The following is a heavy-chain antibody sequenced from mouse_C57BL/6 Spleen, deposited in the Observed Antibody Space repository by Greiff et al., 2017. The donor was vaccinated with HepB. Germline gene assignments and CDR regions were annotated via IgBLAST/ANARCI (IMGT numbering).Heavy chain of an antibody. CDR3: ARDGDNHWYFDV. CDR2: INYDGSST. J-gene: IGHJ1*03. CDR1: GFTFSDYY. D-gene: IGHD1-3*01. Sequence: EVQRVESEGGLVQPGSSMKLSCTASGFTFSDYYMAWVRQVPEKGLEWVANINYDGSSTYYLDSLKSRFIISRDNAKNILYLQMSSLKSEDTATYYCARDGDNHWYFDVWGTGTTVTVSS. V-gene: IGHV5-16*01.